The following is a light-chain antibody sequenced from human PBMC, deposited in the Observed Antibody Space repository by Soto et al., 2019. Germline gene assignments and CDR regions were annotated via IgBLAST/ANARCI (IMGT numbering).Light chain of an antibody. CDR3: QQRNVWPPIT. J-gene: IGKJ5*01. Sequence: ESALTQSPDTVYFAPLERATLCCRGSQSIRTSLAWYQQNPGQAPRLVIFDASNRANGVPARFGGSGSGTDFTLPINSLEPEDFAVYYCQQRNVWPPITVGPVTRVEIK. V-gene: IGKV3-11*01. CDR1: QSIRTS. CDR2: DAS.